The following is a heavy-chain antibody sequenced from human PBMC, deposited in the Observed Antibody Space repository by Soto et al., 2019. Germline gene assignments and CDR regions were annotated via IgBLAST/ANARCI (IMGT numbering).Heavy chain of an antibody. J-gene: IGHJ6*02. V-gene: IGHV1-69*01. Sequence: QVQLVQSGAVVKKPGSSVKVSCKASGGTFSSYAISWVRQAPGHGLEWMGGIIPIFGTANYAQKFQGRVTITADESTSTAYMELSSLRSEDTAVYYCARELSKPTRYYYYGMDVWGQGTTVTVSS. CDR1: GGTFSSYA. D-gene: IGHD4-4*01. CDR3: ARELSKPTRYYYYGMDV. CDR2: IIPIFGTA.